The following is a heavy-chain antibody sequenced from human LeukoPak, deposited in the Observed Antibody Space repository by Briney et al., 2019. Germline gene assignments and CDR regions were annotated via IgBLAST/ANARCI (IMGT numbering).Heavy chain of an antibody. V-gene: IGHV4-4*07. CDR3: ARDGNSRAVGFDY. D-gene: IGHD4-23*01. Sequence: SETLSLTCTVSGDSISSYYWSWIRQPAGKGLEWIGRIYTSGSTNSNPSLKSRVTMSVNTSKNQFSLKLSSVTAADTAVYYCARDGNSRAVGFDYWGQGTLVTVSS. CDR1: GDSISSYY. J-gene: IGHJ4*02. CDR2: IYTSGST.